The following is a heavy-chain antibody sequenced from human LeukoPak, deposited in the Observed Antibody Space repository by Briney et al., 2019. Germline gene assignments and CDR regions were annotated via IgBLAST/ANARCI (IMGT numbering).Heavy chain of an antibody. CDR2: INWDGTKT. CDR3: VKDLSSNWYSFDY. V-gene: IGHV3-20*04. CDR1: GGTTHDYG. Sequence: PGWAPTLSCVVSGGTTHDYGMSWVRQAPGKGLEWVAGINWDGTKTYYAESVKGRFTISRDSAEKSLYLHMDSLRDDDTAFYYCVKDLSSNWYSFDYWGQGTLVTVSS. D-gene: IGHD6-13*01. J-gene: IGHJ4*02.